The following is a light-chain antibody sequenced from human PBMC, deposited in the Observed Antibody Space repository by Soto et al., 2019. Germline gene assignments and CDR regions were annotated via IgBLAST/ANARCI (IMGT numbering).Light chain of an antibody. Sequence: DIQMTQSPSTLSASVGDRVTITCRASQSISSWLAWYQQKPGKAPKLLIYDASSLESGVPSRFSGSGSGTEFTLTISSLQHDDFATYYCQQYNSYSGTVGPGTKVDIK. CDR3: QQYNSYSGT. CDR2: DAS. J-gene: IGKJ1*01. V-gene: IGKV1-5*01. CDR1: QSISSW.